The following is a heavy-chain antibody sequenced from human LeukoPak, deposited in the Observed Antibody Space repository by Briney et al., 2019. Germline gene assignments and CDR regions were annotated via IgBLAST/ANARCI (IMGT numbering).Heavy chain of an antibody. J-gene: IGHJ6*03. CDR2: IYYSGST. CDR3: ARLDSGWSDYYYYYMDV. CDR1: GGSISSYY. V-gene: IGHV4-59*01. D-gene: IGHD6-19*01. Sequence: PSETLSLTCTVSGGSISSYYWSWIRQPPGKGLERIGYIYYSGSTNYNPSLKSRVTISVDTSHNQFSLKLTSVTAADTAVYYCARLDSGWSDYYYYYMDVWGKGTTVTISS.